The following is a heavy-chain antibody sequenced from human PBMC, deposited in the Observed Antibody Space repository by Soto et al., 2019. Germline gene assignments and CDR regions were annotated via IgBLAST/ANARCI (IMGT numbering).Heavy chain of an antibody. J-gene: IGHJ4*02. CDR3: AKDRCRFSSGCDFDY. CDR2: ISFDGSNK. V-gene: IGHV3-30*14. CDR1: GFTFSDYA. D-gene: IGHD6-19*01. Sequence: PGGSLRLSCAASGFTFSDYAMHWVRQAPGKGLEWVAVISFDGSNKYFADSVKGRFTISRDNSKNTLYLQMNSLRPEDTAVYYCAKDRCRFSSGCDFDYWGQGTLVTVSS.